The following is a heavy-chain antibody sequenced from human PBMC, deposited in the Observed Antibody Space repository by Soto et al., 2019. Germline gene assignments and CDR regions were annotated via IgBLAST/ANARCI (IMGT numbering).Heavy chain of an antibody. CDR2: TYWNDDD. Sequence: SGPTLVNPTPPLTLTCSFSGFSLTSTGVGVGWFRQPPGKALEWLGLTYWNDDDRYRSSLRSRLTITKDTSKNQVVLTMTNMDPEDTATYYCAHRPGGSGWRYYFDYWGQGTLVTVSS. V-gene: IGHV2-5*01. CDR3: AHRPGGSGWRYYFDY. J-gene: IGHJ4*02. D-gene: IGHD6-19*01. CDR1: GFSLTSTGVG.